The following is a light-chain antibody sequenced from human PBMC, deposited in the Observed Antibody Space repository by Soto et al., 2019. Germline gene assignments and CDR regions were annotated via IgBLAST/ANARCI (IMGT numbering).Light chain of an antibody. V-gene: IGKV3-15*01. CDR2: GAS. Sequence: EIVMTQSPATLSVSPGERATLSCRASQSVSSNLAWYQQKPGQAPRLLIYGASTRATGIPARFSGSGSGTDFTLTISRLQVEDFAVYYCQQYNNWPVYTFGQGTKLEIK. CDR3: QQYNNWPVYT. CDR1: QSVSSN. J-gene: IGKJ2*01.